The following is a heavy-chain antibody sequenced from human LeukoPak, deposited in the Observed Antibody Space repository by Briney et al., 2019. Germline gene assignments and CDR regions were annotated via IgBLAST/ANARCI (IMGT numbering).Heavy chain of an antibody. J-gene: IGHJ4*02. V-gene: IGHV3-23*01. D-gene: IGHD5-24*01. CDR1: GFTFSSHP. CDR2: ICGSGGST. CDR3: AKDPRVGSRVATPCH. Sequence: GGSLRLSCAASGFTFSSHPMSWVRQAPRTGLEWVSSICGSGGSTYYADSVKGRFTISRDNSKRTLFLQMNSLRAEDTAVYYCAKDPRVGSRVATPCHWGQGTLVTVSS.